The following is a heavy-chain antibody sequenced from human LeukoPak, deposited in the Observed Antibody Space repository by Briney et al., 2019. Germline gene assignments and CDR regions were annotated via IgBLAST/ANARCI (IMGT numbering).Heavy chain of an antibody. J-gene: IGHJ4*02. CDR2: IIWNSGNI. CDR3: AKADLSGGLHPRFDY. D-gene: IGHD1-26*01. Sequence: PGGSLRLSCAASGFTFDDYAMHWVRQAPGKGLEWVSGIIWNSGNIGYADSVKGRFTISRDNAKNSLYLQMNSLRAEDTALYYCAKADLSGGLHPRFDYWGQGALVTVSS. CDR1: GFTFDDYA. V-gene: IGHV3-9*01.